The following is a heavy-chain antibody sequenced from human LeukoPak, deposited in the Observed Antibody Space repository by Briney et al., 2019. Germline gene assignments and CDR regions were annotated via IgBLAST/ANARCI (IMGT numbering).Heavy chain of an antibody. CDR2: ISSDGTYT. V-gene: IGHV3-74*01. CDR3: AKGEMATTPRKFDY. Sequence: GGSLRLSCAASGFTFSSHLMHWVRQAPGKGLVWVSRISSDGTYTNYADSVRGRFTISRDNAKNTLYLQMNSLRAEDTAVYYCAKGEMATTPRKFDYWGQGTLVTVSS. CDR1: GFTFSSHL. J-gene: IGHJ4*02. D-gene: IGHD5-24*01.